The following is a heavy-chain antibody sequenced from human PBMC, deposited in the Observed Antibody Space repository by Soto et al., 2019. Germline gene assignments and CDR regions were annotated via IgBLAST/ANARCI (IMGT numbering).Heavy chain of an antibody. CDR2: IYTSGST. CDR3: VREKAVASTVWFDP. J-gene: IGHJ5*02. D-gene: IGHD6-19*01. Sequence: SETLSLTCTVSGDSFSSYYWSWIRQPAGEGLEWIGRIYTSGSTNYNPSLKSRVTMSVDTSKNQFSLKLSSVTAADTAVYYCVREKAVASTVWFDPWGQGTLVTVSS. V-gene: IGHV4-4*07. CDR1: GDSFSSYY.